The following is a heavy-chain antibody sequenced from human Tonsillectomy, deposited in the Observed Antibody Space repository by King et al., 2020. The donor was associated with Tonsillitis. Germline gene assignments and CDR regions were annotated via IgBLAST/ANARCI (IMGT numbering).Heavy chain of an antibody. D-gene: IGHD3-22*01. V-gene: IGHV4-34*01. J-gene: IGHJ4*02. Sequence: VQLQQWGAGLLNPSETLSLTCAVYGGSFSGYYWSWIRQPPGKGLEWIGGINHSGSTIHNPSLKSRVTISVDTSKNQFSLKLSSVTAADTAVYYCARGGPTTMIGLWVFDYWGQGTLVTVSS. CDR1: GGSFSGYY. CDR2: INHSGST. CDR3: ARGGPTTMIGLWVFDY.